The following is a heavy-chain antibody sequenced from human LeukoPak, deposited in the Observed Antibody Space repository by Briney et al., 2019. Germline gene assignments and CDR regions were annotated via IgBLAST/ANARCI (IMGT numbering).Heavy chain of an antibody. D-gene: IGHD2-21*01. CDR2: ISSDGGGS. V-gene: IGHV3-23*01. CDR1: GFTFNNYA. Sequence: GGSLRLSCAASGFTFNNYAMTWVRQAPEKGLEWVSSISSDGGGSYYADSVKGRFTISRDNSKNTLYLQMNSLSADDTAVYFCAKLTDSDTARPLGYWGRGTLVTVSS. J-gene: IGHJ4*02. CDR3: AKLTDSDTARPLGY.